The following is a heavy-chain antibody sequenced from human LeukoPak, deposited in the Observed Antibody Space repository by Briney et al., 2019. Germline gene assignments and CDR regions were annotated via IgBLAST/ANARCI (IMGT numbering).Heavy chain of an antibody. CDR1: GGSISSYY. V-gene: IGHV4-59*01. CDR3: ARGDPAPFQH. Sequence: SSEPLSLTCTVSGGSISSYYWSWIRQPPGKGLEWIGYIYYSGSTNYNPSLKSRVTISVDTSKNQFSLKLSSVTAADTAVYYCARGDPAPFQHWGQGTLVTVSS. CDR2: IYYSGST. J-gene: IGHJ1*01. D-gene: IGHD2-2*01.